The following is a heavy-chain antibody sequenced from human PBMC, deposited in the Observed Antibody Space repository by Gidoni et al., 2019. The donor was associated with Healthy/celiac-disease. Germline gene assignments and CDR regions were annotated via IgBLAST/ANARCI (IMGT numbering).Heavy chain of an antibody. CDR2: IRSKANSYAT. CDR3: TRQGGDYDFWSGYLTYSGDFDY. V-gene: IGHV3-73*02. CDR1: GCTFSGSA. Sequence: EVQLVESGGGLVQPGGSLKLSCAASGCTFSGSAMHWVRQASGKGLEWVGRIRSKANSYATAYAASVKGRFTISRDDSKNTAYLQMNSLKTEDTAVYYCTRQGGDYDFWSGYLTYSGDFDYWGQGTLVTVSS. D-gene: IGHD3-3*01. J-gene: IGHJ4*02.